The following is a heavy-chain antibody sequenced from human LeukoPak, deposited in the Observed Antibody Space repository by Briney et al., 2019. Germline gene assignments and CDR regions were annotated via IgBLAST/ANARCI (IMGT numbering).Heavy chain of an antibody. V-gene: IGHV4-4*07. CDR3: ARDRRSYGSGTPGDY. Sequence: SETLSLTCTVSGGSISSYYWSWIRQPAGKGLEWIGRIYTSGSTNYNPSLKSRVTMSVDTSKNQFSLKLSSVTAADTAVYYCARDRRSYGSGTPGDYWGQGTLVTVSS. CDR2: IYTSGST. D-gene: IGHD3-10*01. CDR1: GGSISSYY. J-gene: IGHJ4*02.